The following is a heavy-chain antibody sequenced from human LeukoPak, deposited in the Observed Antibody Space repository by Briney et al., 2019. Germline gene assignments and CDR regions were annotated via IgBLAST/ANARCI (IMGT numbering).Heavy chain of an antibody. Sequence: GGSLSLSCVASGLSISGQWMNWVRQAPGQGLEWVANIKHDGSEEYYVDSVKGRFTISRDDGRNSVSLQMNSVRAEDTAVYYCGYTNNFYHWGQGTLVVVSS. CDR3: GYTNNFYH. J-gene: IGHJ4*02. D-gene: IGHD3-16*02. V-gene: IGHV3-7*01. CDR1: GLSISGQW. CDR2: IKHDGSEE.